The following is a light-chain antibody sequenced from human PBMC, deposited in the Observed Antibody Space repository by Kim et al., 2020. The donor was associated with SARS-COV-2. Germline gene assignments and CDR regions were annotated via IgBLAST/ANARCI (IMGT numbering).Light chain of an antibody. J-gene: IGKJ2*01. CDR1: QSVSSSY. V-gene: IGKV3-20*01. CDR3: QQYGSPRAYT. CDR2: GAS. Sequence: EIVLTQSPGTLSLSPGERATLSCRASQSVSSSYLAWYQQKPGQAPRLLIYGASSRATGIPDRFSGSGSGTDFTLTISRLEPEDFAVYYCQQYGSPRAYTFGQGTKLEI.